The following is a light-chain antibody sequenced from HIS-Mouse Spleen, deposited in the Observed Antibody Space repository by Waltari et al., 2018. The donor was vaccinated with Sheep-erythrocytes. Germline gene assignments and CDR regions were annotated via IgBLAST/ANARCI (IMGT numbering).Light chain of an antibody. CDR1: SSHVGGYNY. V-gene: IGLV2-11*01. Sequence: QSALTQPRSVSGSPGQSVTISFPGTSSHVGGYNYVSWYQQHPGKAPKLMIYDVSKRPSGVPDRFSGSKSGNTVSLTISGLQAEDEADYYCCSYAGSYNHVFATGTKVTVL. CDR3: CSYAGSYNHV. J-gene: IGLJ1*01. CDR2: DVS.